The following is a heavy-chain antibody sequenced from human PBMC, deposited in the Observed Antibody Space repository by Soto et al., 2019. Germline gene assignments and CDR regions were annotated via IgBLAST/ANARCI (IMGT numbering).Heavy chain of an antibody. CDR2: IYYSGST. CDR1: GGSICSGGYY. CDR3: ARSYCSGGSCPDDYYYYMDV. J-gene: IGHJ6*03. Sequence: PSETLSLTCTVSGGSICSGGYYWSWIRQHPGKGLQRIGYIYYSGSTYYNPSLTSRVTISVDTSKNQFSLKLSSVTAADTAVYYCARSYCSGGSCPDDYYYYMDVWGKGTTVTVSS. V-gene: IGHV4-31*03. D-gene: IGHD2-15*01.